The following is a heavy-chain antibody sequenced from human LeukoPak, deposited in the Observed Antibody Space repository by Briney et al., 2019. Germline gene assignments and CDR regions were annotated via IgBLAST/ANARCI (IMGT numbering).Heavy chain of an antibody. J-gene: IGHJ4*02. CDR2: IRYDGSKK. CDR3: AKVDDYYGSGGYLVDS. V-gene: IGHV3-30*02. CDR1: GSTFSSHG. D-gene: IGHD3-10*01. Sequence: PGGSLRLSCAASGSTFSSHGMHWVRQAPGKGLDWVAFIRYDGSKKFYADSVKGRFTISRDNSKNTLDLQMNSLRTDDTAVYYCAKVDDYYGSGGYLVDSWGQGTLVTVSS.